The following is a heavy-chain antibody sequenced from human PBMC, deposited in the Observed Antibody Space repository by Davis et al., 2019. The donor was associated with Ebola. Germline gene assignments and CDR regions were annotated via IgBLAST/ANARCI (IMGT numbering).Heavy chain of an antibody. CDR3: AKAQRYYYYAVDV. J-gene: IGHJ6*02. D-gene: IGHD6-25*01. Sequence: GESLKISCAASGFTFSTYWMSWVRQAPGKGLEWVANIKQDGSEKFYVDSVKGRFIISRDNAKNSLYLQMNSLRAEDTAVYYCAKAQRYYYYAVDVWGQGTTVTVSS. CDR2: IKQDGSEK. V-gene: IGHV3-7*03. CDR1: GFTFSTYW.